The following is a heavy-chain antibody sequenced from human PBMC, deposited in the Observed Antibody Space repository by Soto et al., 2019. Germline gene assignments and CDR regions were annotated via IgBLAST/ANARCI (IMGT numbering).Heavy chain of an antibody. D-gene: IGHD2-21*01. CDR3: ARDXWTSAIYCGPGSWGMDV. CDR1: GGSISGGGYS. Sequence: PSETLSLTCAVSGGSISGGGYSWSWIRQPPGKGLEWIGYIYHSGSTYYNPSLKSRVTISVDRSKNQFSLKLSSVTAADTAVYYCARDXWTSAIYCGPGSWGMDVWGQGTTVTVSS. J-gene: IGHJ6*02. CDR2: IYHSGST. V-gene: IGHV4-30-2*01.